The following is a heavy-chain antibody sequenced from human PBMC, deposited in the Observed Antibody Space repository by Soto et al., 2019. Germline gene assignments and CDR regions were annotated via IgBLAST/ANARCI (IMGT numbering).Heavy chain of an antibody. D-gene: IGHD3-22*01. Sequence: QAQLVQSGPEVKKPGASVKVSCKASGYRFTSYGISWVRQAPGQGLEWLGWISAYDDNTKYAQTLQGRVSMSTDTSTNTAYMERRSIRSVDTAMYYCASGGYYDSSGSRNYHYYGMNVWGQGTTVTVSS. CDR3: ASGGYYDSSGSRNYHYYGMNV. CDR2: ISAYDDNT. J-gene: IGHJ6*02. CDR1: GYRFTSYG. V-gene: IGHV1-18*01.